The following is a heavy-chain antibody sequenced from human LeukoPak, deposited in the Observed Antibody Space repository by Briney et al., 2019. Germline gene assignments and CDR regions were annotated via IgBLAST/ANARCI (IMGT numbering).Heavy chain of an antibody. CDR3: ARDHDILTGYQPNWFDP. CDR1: GYTFTDYY. CDR2: INPSGGST. V-gene: IGHV1-46*01. D-gene: IGHD3-9*01. Sequence: ASVKVSCKASGYTFTDYYLHWVRQAPGQGLEWMGIINPSGGSTSYAQKFQGRVTMTRDTSTSTVYMELSSLRSEDTAVYYCARDHDILTGYQPNWFDPWGQGTLVTVSS. J-gene: IGHJ5*02.